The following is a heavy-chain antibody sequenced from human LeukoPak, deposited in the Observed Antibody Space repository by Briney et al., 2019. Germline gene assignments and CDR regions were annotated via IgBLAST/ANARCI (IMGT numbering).Heavy chain of an antibody. J-gene: IGHJ4*02. CDR3: AKGRYYYDSSGYWQFDY. CDR1: GFTFSSYA. CDR2: ISGSGGST. V-gene: IGHV3-23*01. D-gene: IGHD3-22*01. Sequence: QPGGSLRLSCAASGFTFSSYAMSWVRQAPGKGLEWVSGISGSGGSTYYADSVKGRFAISRDNSKSTLYLQMNSLRAEDTAVYYCAKGRYYYDSSGYWQFDYWGQGTLVTVSS.